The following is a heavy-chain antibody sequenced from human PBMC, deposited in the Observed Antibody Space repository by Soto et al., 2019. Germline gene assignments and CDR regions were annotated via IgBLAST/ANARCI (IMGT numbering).Heavy chain of an antibody. CDR3: SKGDDSYPFQY. J-gene: IGHJ4*02. V-gene: IGHV3-15*01. D-gene: IGHD3-22*01. Sequence: PGGSLRLSFAASGFSFNNSWMNWIRQAPGKVLELVGRISSKTDGATTEYAAPVKGRFTISRDESKNTLFLQMDSVKTEETAVYYCSKGDDSYPFQYWGQGALVTVSS. CDR2: ISSKTDGATT. CDR1: GFSFNNSW.